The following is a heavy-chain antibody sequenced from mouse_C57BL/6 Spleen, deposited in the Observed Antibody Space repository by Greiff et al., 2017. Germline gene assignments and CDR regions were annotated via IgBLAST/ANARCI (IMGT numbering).Heavy chain of an antibody. CDR3: ARTNYDGSSFDY. CDR2: ISSGSSTI. J-gene: IGHJ2*01. V-gene: IGHV5-17*01. D-gene: IGHD1-1*01. Sequence: EVMLVESGGGLVKPGGSLKLSCAASGFTFSDYGMHWVRQAPEKGLEWVAYISSGSSTIYYADTVKGRFTISRDNAKNTLFLQMTSLRSEDTAMYYCARTNYDGSSFDYWGQGTTLTVSS. CDR1: GFTFSDYG.